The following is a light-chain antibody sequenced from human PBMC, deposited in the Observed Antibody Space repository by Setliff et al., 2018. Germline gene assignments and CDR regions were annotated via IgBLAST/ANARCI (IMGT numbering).Light chain of an antibody. CDR3: NAYTAGTTYV. CDR1: SNDVGSYDL. Sequence: QSALTPPASVSGSPGQSITISCSGTSNDVGSYDLVSWYQQHPGKAPKLIIYGVSDRPSGVSSRFSGSKSGNTASLTISGLQTEDEADYYCNAYTAGTTYVFGTGTKVTVL. J-gene: IGLJ1*01. CDR2: GVS. V-gene: IGLV2-14*03.